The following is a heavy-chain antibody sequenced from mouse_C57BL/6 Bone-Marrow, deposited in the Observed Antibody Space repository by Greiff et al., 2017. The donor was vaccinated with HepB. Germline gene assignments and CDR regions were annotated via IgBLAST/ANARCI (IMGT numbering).Heavy chain of an antibody. Sequence: LQQSGAELARPGASVKLSCKASGYTFTSYGISWVKQRTGQGLEWIGEIYPRSGNTYYNEKFKGKATLTADKSSSTAYMERRSLTSEDSAVYFCARFDYDEGAWFAYWGQGTLVTVSA. CDR2: IYPRSGNT. D-gene: IGHD2-4*01. CDR1: GYTFTSYG. CDR3: ARFDYDEGAWFAY. V-gene: IGHV1-81*01. J-gene: IGHJ3*01.